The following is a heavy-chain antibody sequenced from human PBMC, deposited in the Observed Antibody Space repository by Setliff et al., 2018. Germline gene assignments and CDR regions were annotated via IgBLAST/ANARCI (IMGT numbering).Heavy chain of an antibody. V-gene: IGHV4-39*07. Sequence: SETLSLTCTVSGGSISSSSFYWGWIRQPPGKGLEWIGSIYYSGSTYYNPSLKSRVTISVDTSKNQFSLKLSSVTAADTAVYYCARGALEYQLRPFDYWGQGTLVTVS. CDR2: IYYSGST. D-gene: IGHD2-2*01. J-gene: IGHJ4*02. CDR1: GGSISSSSFY. CDR3: ARGALEYQLRPFDY.